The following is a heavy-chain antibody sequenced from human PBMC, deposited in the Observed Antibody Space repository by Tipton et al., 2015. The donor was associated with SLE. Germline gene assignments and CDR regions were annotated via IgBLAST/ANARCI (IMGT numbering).Heavy chain of an antibody. CDR3: ARHIPMYYYDSSGYYYDY. CDR1: GGSISSYY. Sequence: TLSLTCTVSGGSISSYYWSWIRQPPGKGLEWIGYIYTSGSTNYNPSLKSRVTISVDTSKNQFSLKLSSVTAADTAVYYCARHIPMYYYDSSGYYYDYWGQGTLVTVSS. CDR2: IYTSGST. V-gene: IGHV4-59*08. J-gene: IGHJ4*02. D-gene: IGHD3-22*01.